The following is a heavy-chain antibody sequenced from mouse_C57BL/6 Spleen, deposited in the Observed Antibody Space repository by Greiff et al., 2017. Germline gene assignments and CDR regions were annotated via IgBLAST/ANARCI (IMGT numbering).Heavy chain of an antibody. CDR1: GFTFRSYG. CDR2: ISSGGSYP. D-gene: IGHD1-2*01. J-gene: IGHJ2*01. CDR3: AIQRTTAFDY. V-gene: IGHV5-6*01. Sequence: EVKLMESGGDLVKPGGSLKLSCAASGFTFRSYGMSWVRQTTDKRLEWVATISSGGSYPYYPDSVKGRFTISRDNAKNTLYLQMSSLKSEDTAMYYCAIQRTTAFDYWGQGTTLTVSS.